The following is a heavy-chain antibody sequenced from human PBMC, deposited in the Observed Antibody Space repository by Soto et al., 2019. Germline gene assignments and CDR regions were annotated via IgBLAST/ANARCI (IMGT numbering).Heavy chain of an antibody. CDR3: ARDHTEYCTGGSCYWFDP. D-gene: IGHD2-15*01. V-gene: IGHV3-33*01. J-gene: IGHJ5*02. CDR2: IWYDGSNK. Sequence: VAVIWYDGSNKYYADSVKGRFTISRDNSKNTLYLQMSSLRAEDTAVYYCARDHTEYCTGGSCYWFDPWGQGALVTVSS.